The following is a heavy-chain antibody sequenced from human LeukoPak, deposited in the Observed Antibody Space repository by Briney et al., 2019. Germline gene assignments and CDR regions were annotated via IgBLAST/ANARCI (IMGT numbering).Heavy chain of an antibody. CDR1: GGSISSSNW. CDR2: IYHSGST. CDR3: ARVLVDTAYDAFDI. J-gene: IGHJ3*02. V-gene: IGHV4-4*02. Sequence: PSGTLSLTCAVSGGSISSSNWWSWVRQPPGKGLEWIGEIYHSGSTNYNPPLKSRVTISVDKSKNQFSLKLSSVTAADTAVYYCARVLVDTAYDAFDIWGQGTMVTVSS. D-gene: IGHD5-18*01.